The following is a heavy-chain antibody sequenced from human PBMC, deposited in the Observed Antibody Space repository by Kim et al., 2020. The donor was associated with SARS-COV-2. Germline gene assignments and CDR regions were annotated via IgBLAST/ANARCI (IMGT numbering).Heavy chain of an antibody. CDR1: GGSISSYY. V-gene: IGHV4-59*01. Sequence: SETLSLTCTVSGGSISSYYWSWIWQPPGKGLEWIGYIYYSGSTNYNPSLKSRVTISVDTSKNQFSLKLSSVTAADTAVYYCARDDRGVHDYWGQGTLVTVSS. CDR2: IYYSGST. D-gene: IGHD3-10*01. CDR3: ARDDRGVHDY. J-gene: IGHJ4*02.